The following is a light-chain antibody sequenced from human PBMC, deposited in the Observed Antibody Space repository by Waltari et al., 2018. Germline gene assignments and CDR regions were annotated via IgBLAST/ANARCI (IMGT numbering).Light chain of an antibody. CDR3: QSFDSSLDGYV. Sequence: QSVLTQPPSVSGAPGQRVTISCTGSSSHIGSYYHVHWYPHLPGTAPKVLIYATNNRPSGVPYRFAGSKSGASASLAIAGLQAEDEADYYCQSFDSSLDGYVFGTGTKVTVL. J-gene: IGLJ1*01. CDR1: SSHIGSYYH. CDR2: ATN. V-gene: IGLV1-40*01.